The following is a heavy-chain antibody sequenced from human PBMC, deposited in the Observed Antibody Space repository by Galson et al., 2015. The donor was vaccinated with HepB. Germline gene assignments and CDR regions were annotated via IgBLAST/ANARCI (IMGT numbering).Heavy chain of an antibody. CDR2: ISYDGNNK. CDR3: ATDSGFQLLNYFDY. D-gene: IGHD2-2*01. V-gene: IGHV3-30*03. CDR1: GFTFNSYG. J-gene: IGHJ4*02. Sequence: SLRLSCAASGFTFNSYGIHWVRQAPGKGLEWVAVISYDGNNKYYGDSVKGRFTISRDNSKNTLYRRMNSLRAEDTAVYYCATDSGFQLLNYFDYWGQGTLVTVSS.